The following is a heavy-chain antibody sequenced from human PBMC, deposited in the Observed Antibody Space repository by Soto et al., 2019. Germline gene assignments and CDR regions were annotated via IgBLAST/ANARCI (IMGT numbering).Heavy chain of an antibody. CDR2: IYYSGST. D-gene: IGHD3-9*01. Sequence: SETLSLTCTVSGGSINSGGYYWSWIRQHPGKGLEWIGYIYYSGSTYYNPSLKSRVTISVDTSKNQFSLKLSSVTAADTAVYYCARDLTSYGMDVWGQWTTVTVS. CDR1: GGSINSGGYY. J-gene: IGHJ6*02. CDR3: ARDLTSYGMDV. V-gene: IGHV4-31*03.